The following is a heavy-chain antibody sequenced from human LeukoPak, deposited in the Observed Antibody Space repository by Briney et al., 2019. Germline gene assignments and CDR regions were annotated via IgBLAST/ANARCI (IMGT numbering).Heavy chain of an antibody. CDR3: ASPYYYDSGGFHY. J-gene: IGHJ4*02. CDR2: ISYDGSNT. V-gene: IGHV3-30*03. CDR1: GSTFSSYG. D-gene: IGHD3-22*01. Sequence: GGSLRLSCAASGSTFSSYGMHWVRQAPGKGLEWVAFISYDGSNTYYADSVKGRFTIPRDNSKNTPYMQMNSLRADDTAVYYCASPYYYDSGGFHYWGQGTLVTVSS.